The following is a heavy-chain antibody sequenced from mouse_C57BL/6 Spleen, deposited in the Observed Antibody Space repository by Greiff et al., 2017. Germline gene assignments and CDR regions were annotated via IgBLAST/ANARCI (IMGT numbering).Heavy chain of an antibody. CDR2: ISYDGSN. D-gene: IGHD1-1*01. CDR3: ARSTTVVAPYFDV. J-gene: IGHJ1*03. CDR1: GYSITSGYY. Sequence: VQLKESGPGLVKPSQSLSLTCSVTGYSITSGYYWNWIRQFPGNKLEWMGYISYDGSNNYNPSLKNRISITRDTSKNQFFLKLNSVTTEDTATYYCARSTTVVAPYFDVWGTGTTVTVSS. V-gene: IGHV3-6*01.